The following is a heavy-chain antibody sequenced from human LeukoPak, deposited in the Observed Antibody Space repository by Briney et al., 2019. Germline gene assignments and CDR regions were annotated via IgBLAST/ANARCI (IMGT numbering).Heavy chain of an antibody. CDR3: AKDRAYYYDSSGYSDFDY. CDR1: GFTFSSYA. V-gene: IGHV3-23*01. Sequence: GRSLRLSCAASGFTFSSYAMSWVRQAPGKGLEWVSAISGSGGSTYYADSVKGRFTISRDNSKNTLYLQMNSLRAEDTAVYYCAKDRAYYYDSSGYSDFDYWGQGTLVTVSS. D-gene: IGHD3-22*01. J-gene: IGHJ4*02. CDR2: ISGSGGST.